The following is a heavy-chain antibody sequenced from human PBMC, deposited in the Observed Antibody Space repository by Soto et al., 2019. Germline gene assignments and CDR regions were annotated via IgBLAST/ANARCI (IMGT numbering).Heavy chain of an antibody. CDR1: GFTFSTYA. Sequence: QVQLVESGGGVVQPGRSLRLSCAASGFTFSTYAIHWVRQAPGKGLEWVAVISFDGSNKYYADSVKGRFTISRDNSKNTLYLQMNRLRAEDTAVYYCARDAADSSGYSSEGWFDPWGQGTLVTVSS. J-gene: IGHJ5*02. CDR3: ARDAADSSGYSSEGWFDP. V-gene: IGHV3-30-3*01. CDR2: ISFDGSNK. D-gene: IGHD3-22*01.